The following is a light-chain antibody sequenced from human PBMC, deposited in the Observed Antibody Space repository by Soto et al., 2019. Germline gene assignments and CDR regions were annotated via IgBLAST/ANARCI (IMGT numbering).Light chain of an antibody. CDR1: QTISSW. CDR2: KAS. CDR3: QQHSSYST. Sequence: DIQMTQSPSILSASVGDRVTITCRASQTISSWLAWYQQKPGKAPKLLIYKASSLESGVPSRFSGNGSGTEFTLTISSLQPDDFATYYCQQHSSYSTFGQGTKVEIK. V-gene: IGKV1-5*03. J-gene: IGKJ1*01.